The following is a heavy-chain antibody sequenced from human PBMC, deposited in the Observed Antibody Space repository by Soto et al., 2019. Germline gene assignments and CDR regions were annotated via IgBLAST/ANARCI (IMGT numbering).Heavy chain of an antibody. J-gene: IGHJ6*02. CDR1: GGSFRSYA. CDR3: ARAYDVRSGNYYGMDV. Sequence: QVQLVQSGAEVKKPGSSLRVSCKASGGSFRSYAFSWVRQAPGQRLEWMGGVIPMFDTPKNAQKFQTRITIGADEFTRTVYMELSSLTSEDTAIYYCARAYDVRSGNYYGMDVWGQGTTVTVSS. V-gene: IGHV1-69*01. CDR2: VIPMFDTP. D-gene: IGHD3-10*02.